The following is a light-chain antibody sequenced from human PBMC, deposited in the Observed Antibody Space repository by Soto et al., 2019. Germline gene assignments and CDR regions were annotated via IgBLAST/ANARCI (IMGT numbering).Light chain of an antibody. CDR2: GAS. J-gene: IGKJ1*01. Sequence: EIVMTPSPATLSVSPVERATLSCRASQSVSSNLAWYQQKPGQAPRLLIYGASTRATGIPARFSGSGSGTEFTLTISSLQSEDFAVYYCQQYNNWPRTFGQGTKVEIK. CDR1: QSVSSN. V-gene: IGKV3-15*01. CDR3: QQYNNWPRT.